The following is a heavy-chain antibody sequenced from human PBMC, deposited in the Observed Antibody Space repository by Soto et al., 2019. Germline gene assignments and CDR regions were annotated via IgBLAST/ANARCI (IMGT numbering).Heavy chain of an antibody. V-gene: IGHV3-7*04. J-gene: IGHJ6*03. CDR2: IRQDGSEK. Sequence: EVQLVESGGGLVQPGGSLGLSCEASGCTFSTYWMSWVRQAPGKGLEWVATIRQDGSEKLYMDSVRGLFTISRDNAESSLYLQMSSLRVEDTAVYFCVRGCGRSSCPYYLDVWGKGSTVIVSS. D-gene: IGHD2-15*01. CDR1: GCTFSTYW. CDR3: VRGCGRSSCPYYLDV.